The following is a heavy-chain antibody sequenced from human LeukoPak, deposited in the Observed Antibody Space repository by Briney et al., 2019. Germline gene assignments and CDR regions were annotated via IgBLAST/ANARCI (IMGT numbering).Heavy chain of an antibody. J-gene: IGHJ4*02. Sequence: SQTLSLTCAISGDSVSGNSATWNWIRQSPLRGLEWLGRTYYRSKWYNDYAVSVKSRISINPDSSKNQFSLQLNSVTPEDTAVYYCASGSLEFDNWGQGTLVTVSS. CDR2: TYYRSKWYN. V-gene: IGHV6-1*01. D-gene: IGHD1-1*01. CDR3: ASGSLEFDN. CDR1: GDSVSGNSAT.